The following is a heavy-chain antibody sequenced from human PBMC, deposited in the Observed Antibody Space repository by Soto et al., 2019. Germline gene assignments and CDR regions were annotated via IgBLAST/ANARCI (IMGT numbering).Heavy chain of an antibody. CDR1: GGSISSSSYY. CDR3: GRLDLAPDYDFWSGLAPGEKSRFDP. D-gene: IGHD3-3*01. J-gene: IGHJ5*02. Sequence: QLQLQESGPGLVKPSETLSLTCTVSGGSISSSSYYWGWIRQPPGKGLEWIGSIYYSGSTYYNPSLKRRVTISVDTSKNQFPLKLSSVTAADTAVYYCGRLDLAPDYDFWSGLAPGEKSRFDPWGQGTLVTVSS. CDR2: IYYSGST. V-gene: IGHV4-39*01.